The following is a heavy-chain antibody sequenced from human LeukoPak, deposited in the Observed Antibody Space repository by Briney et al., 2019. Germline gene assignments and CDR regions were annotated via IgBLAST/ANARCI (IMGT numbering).Heavy chain of an antibody. D-gene: IGHD3-10*01. CDR2: IYTSGSI. V-gene: IGHV4-4*07. CDR3: ARDSGTTGEVKFDP. CDR1: GGSISSYY. Sequence: SETLSLTCTVSGGSISSYYWSWIRQPAGKGLEWIGRIYTSGSITYNPSLKSRVSMPVDTSKNQFSLKLSSVTAADTAVYYCARDSGTTGEVKFDPWGQGTLVTVSS. J-gene: IGHJ5*02.